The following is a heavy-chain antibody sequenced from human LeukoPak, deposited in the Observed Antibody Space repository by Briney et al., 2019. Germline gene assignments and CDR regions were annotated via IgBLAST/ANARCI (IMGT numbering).Heavy chain of an antibody. CDR2: IIPIFGTA. D-gene: IGHD3-22*01. V-gene: IGHV1-69*05. J-gene: IGHJ6*04. CDR1: GYTFTSYD. CDR3: AAQYDSSEMDV. Sequence: GASVKVSCKASGYTFTSYDINWVRQAPGQGLEWMGGIIPIFGTANYPQKFQGRVTMTTDESTRTAYMEVSSLRSEDTAVYSCAAQYDSSEMDVWGKGTTVTVSS.